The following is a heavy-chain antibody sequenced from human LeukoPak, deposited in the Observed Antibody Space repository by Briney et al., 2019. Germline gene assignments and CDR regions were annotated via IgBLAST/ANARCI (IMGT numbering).Heavy chain of an antibody. CDR1: GFTFSDYY. Sequence: PGGSLRLSCAASGFTFSDYYMGWIRQAPGKGLEWVSYISSSGSTIYYADSVKGRFTISRDNAKNSLYLQMNSLRAEDTAVYYCARVGQRGYYYMDVWGKGTTVTVSS. V-gene: IGHV3-11*01. CDR3: ARVGQRGYYYMDV. CDR2: ISSSGSTI. D-gene: IGHD1-1*01. J-gene: IGHJ6*03.